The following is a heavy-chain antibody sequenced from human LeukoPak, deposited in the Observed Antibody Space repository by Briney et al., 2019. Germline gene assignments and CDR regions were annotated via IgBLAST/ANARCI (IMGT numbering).Heavy chain of an antibody. CDR2: IYSGGST. D-gene: IGHD3-22*01. CDR1: GFTVSSNY. CDR3: AREDGHTMTIDY. J-gene: IGHJ4*02. V-gene: IGHV3-53*01. Sequence: GGSLRLSCAASGFTVSSNYMSWVRQAPGKGLEWVSVIYSGGSTYYADSVTGRFTISRDNSKNTLYLQMNSLRAEDTAVYYCAREDGHTMTIDYWGQGTLVTVSS.